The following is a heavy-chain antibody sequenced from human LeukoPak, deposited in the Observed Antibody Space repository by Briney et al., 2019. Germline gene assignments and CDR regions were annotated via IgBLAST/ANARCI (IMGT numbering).Heavy chain of an antibody. CDR3: ARLTVTADY. V-gene: IGHV4-34*01. Sequence: SETLSLTCAVYGGSFSGYYWTWVRQPPGKGLEWLGEINHIGSTNYNPSLKSRVTLSLDTSKNQVSLKLSSVTAADTAVYYCARLTVTADYWGPGTLVTVSS. CDR2: INHIGST. J-gene: IGHJ4*02. CDR1: GGSFSGYY. D-gene: IGHD4-17*01.